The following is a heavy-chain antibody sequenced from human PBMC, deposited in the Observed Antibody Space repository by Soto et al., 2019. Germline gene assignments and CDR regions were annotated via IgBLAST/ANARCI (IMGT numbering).Heavy chain of an antibody. CDR1: GGSISSYY. V-gene: IGHV4-59*01. CDR3: ARDLRASSGWIYGMDV. CDR2: IYYSGST. Sequence: SETLSLTCTVSGGSISSYYWSWIRQPPGKGLEWIGYIYYSGSTNYNPSLKSRVTISVDTSKNQFSLKLSSVTAAETAVYYCARDLRASSGWIYGMDVWGQGTTVTVSS. D-gene: IGHD6-19*01. J-gene: IGHJ6*02.